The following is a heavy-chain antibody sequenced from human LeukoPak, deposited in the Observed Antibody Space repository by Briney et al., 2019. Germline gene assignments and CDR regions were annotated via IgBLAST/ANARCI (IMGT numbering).Heavy chain of an antibody. CDR3: AKDSDFGELFSGNWFDP. J-gene: IGHJ5*02. V-gene: IGHV3-9*01. CDR2: ISWNSGSI. Sequence: GGSLRLSCAASGFTFDDYAMHWVRQAPGKGLEWVSGISWNSGSIGYADSVKGRFTISRDNAKNSLYLQMNSLRAEDTALYYCAKDSDFGELFSGNWFDPWGQGTLVTVSS. D-gene: IGHD3-10*01. CDR1: GFTFDDYA.